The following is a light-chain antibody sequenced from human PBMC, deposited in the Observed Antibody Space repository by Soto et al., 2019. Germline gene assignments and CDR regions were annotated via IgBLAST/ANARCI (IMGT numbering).Light chain of an antibody. J-gene: IGLJ2*01. CDR3: HVWDGTGNQVV. CDR1: NIGTKS. CDR2: DDS. V-gene: IGLV3-21*02. Sequence: YELTQPPSVSVAPGQTARIPCGGDNIGTKSVHWYQQKPGQAPVMVVYDDSDRPSGIPERFSGSNSGNTATLTISRVAAGDEADYYCHVWDGTGNQVVFGGGTQLTVL.